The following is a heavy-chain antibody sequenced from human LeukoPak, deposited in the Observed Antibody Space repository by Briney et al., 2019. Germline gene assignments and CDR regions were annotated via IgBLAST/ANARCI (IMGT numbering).Heavy chain of an antibody. V-gene: IGHV1-69*04. CDR2: IIPILGIA. J-gene: IGHJ5*02. D-gene: IGHD2-2*01. Sequence: SVKVSCKASGGTFSSYAISWVRQAPGQGLEWMGRIIPILGIANYAQKFPGRVTITADKSTSTAYMELSSLRSEDTAVYYCARGRTRCSSTSCYGNWFDPRGQGTLVTVSS. CDR3: ARGRTRCSSTSCYGNWFDP. CDR1: GGTFSSYA.